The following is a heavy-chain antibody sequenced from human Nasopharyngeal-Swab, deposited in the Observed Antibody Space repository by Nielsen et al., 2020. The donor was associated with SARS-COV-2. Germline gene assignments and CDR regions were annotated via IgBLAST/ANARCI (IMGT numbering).Heavy chain of an antibody. CDR3: ARGVTGTVVVPAATDGGGGDDAFDI. Sequence: WVRQAPGQGLEWMGWMNPNSGNTGYAQKFQGRVTMTRNTSISTAYMELSSLRSEDTVVYYCARGVTGTVVVPAATDGGGGDDAFDIWGQGTMVTVS. CDR2: MNPNSGNT. J-gene: IGHJ3*02. D-gene: IGHD2-2*01. V-gene: IGHV1-8*01.